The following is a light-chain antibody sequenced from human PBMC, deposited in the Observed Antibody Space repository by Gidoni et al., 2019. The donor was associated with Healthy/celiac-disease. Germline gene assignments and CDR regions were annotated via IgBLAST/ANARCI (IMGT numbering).Light chain of an antibody. CDR2: DAS. CDR1: QDISNY. V-gene: IGKV1-33*01. J-gene: IGKJ4*01. CDR3: QQYDNLLT. Sequence: DIQTTPSPSSLSASVGDRVTITCQASQDISNYLNWYQQKPGKAPKLLIYDASNLETGVPSRFSGSGSGTDFTFTISSLQPEDIATYYCQQYDNLLTFGGGTKVEIK.